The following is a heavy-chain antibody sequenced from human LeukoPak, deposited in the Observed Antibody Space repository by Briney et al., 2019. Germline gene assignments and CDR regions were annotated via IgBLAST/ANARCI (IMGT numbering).Heavy chain of an antibody. Sequence: PSETLSLTCTVSGGSISSGSYYWSWIRQPPGKGLEWIGYIYYSGSTNYNPSLKSRVTISVDTSKNQFSLKLSSVTAADTAVYYCARGGPIVVVVAAPPNWFDPWGQGTLVTVSS. CDR1: GGSISSGSYY. CDR2: IYYSGST. V-gene: IGHV4-61*01. J-gene: IGHJ5*02. CDR3: ARGGPIVVVVAAPPNWFDP. D-gene: IGHD2-15*01.